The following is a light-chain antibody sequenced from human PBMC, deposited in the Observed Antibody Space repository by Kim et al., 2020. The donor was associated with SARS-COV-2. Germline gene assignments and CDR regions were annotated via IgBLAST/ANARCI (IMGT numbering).Light chain of an antibody. J-gene: IGKJ1*01. CDR3: QQYYNVPWT. CDR1: QSVLYSSNNKNY. CDR2: WAS. Sequence: ATINCKSSQSVLYSSNNKNYLAWYQQRPRQPPKLLLYWASTRESGVPDRFSGSGSGTDFTLTISRLQAEDVAVYYCQQYYNVPWTFGPGTKVDIK. V-gene: IGKV4-1*01.